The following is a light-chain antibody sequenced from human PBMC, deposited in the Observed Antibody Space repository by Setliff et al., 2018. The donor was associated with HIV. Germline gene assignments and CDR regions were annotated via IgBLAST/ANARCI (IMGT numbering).Light chain of an antibody. V-gene: IGLV2-14*02. CDR3: SSYTSSSTRV. CDR2: DVN. CDR1: SSDVGNYNL. J-gene: IGLJ1*01. Sequence: QSVLTQPASVSGSPGQSITISCSGTSSDVGNYNLVSWYQQHPGKAPKLMIYDVNNRPPGVSYRFFGSKSGNTASLTISGLQAEDEADYYCSSYTSSSTRVFGTGTKVTVL.